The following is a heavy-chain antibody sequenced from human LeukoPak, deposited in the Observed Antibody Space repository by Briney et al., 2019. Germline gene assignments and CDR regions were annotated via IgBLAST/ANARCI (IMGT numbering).Heavy chain of an antibody. Sequence: GGSLRLSCAASGFTVSSNYMSWVRQAPGKGLEWVSVIYSGGSTYYADSVKGRFTISRDNSKNTLYLQMNSLRAGDTAIYYCAKEKTSSGYFDFWGQGTLVTVSS. J-gene: IGHJ4*02. D-gene: IGHD2-2*01. CDR1: GFTVSSNY. V-gene: IGHV3-66*01. CDR3: AKEKTSSGYFDF. CDR2: IYSGGST.